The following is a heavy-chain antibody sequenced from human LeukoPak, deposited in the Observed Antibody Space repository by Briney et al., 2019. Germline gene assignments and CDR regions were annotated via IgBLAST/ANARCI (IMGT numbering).Heavy chain of an antibody. Sequence: GGSLRLSCAASGFTVSSYGMHWVRQAPGKGLEWVAVISYDGSNKYYADSVKGRFTISRDNSKNTLYLQMNSLRAEDTAVYYCAKDSVPHNGGEGTLVTVSS. CDR3: AKDSVPHN. CDR1: GFTVSSYG. D-gene: IGHD1-1*01. J-gene: IGHJ4*02. V-gene: IGHV3-30*18. CDR2: ISYDGSNK.